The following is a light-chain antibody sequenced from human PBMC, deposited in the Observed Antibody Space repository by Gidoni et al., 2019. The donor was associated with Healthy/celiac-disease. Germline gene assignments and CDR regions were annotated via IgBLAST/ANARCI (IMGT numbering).Light chain of an antibody. CDR3: QRRSNRPPST. CDR2: DAS. J-gene: IGKJ5*01. CDR1: ESVSSY. V-gene: IGKV3-11*01. Sequence: EIVLTLSPATLSLSPGERATLSCKASESVSSYLAWYQQKPGQAPRLLIYDASNRATGSPARLRGSGSGTDFNLTISSLEPEDFAVYYCQRRSNRPPSTFGQGTRLEIK.